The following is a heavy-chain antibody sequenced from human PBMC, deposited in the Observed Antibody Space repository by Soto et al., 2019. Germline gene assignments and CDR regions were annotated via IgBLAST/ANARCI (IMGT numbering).Heavy chain of an antibody. V-gene: IGHV1-18*04. CDR1: GYTFTSYG. D-gene: IGHD3-10*01. CDR2: ISTYNDKT. Sequence: QVQLVQSGAEVKNPGASVKVSCKTSGYTFTSYGISWVRQAPGQGLEWMGWISTYNDKTNYQQKFQGRVTMTTDTATSTAYMELRRLTSDDTAVYYCARDRPDYYNSGSYSLNWFDPWGQGTRVAVSS. CDR3: ARDRPDYYNSGSYSLNWFDP. J-gene: IGHJ5*01.